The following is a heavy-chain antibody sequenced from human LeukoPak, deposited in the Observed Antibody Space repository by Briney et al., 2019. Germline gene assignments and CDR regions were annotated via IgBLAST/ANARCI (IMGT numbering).Heavy chain of an antibody. CDR1: GYSISSGYY. D-gene: IGHD1-26*01. V-gene: IGHV4-38-2*01. CDR2: IYHSGST. Sequence: SETLSLTCAVSGYSISSGYYWGWIRQPPGKGLEWIGSIYHSGSTYYNPPLKSRVTISVDTSKNQFSLKLSSVTAADTAVYYCARVSQEWEHKGGFDYWGQGTLVTVSS. CDR3: ARVSQEWEHKGGFDY. J-gene: IGHJ4*02.